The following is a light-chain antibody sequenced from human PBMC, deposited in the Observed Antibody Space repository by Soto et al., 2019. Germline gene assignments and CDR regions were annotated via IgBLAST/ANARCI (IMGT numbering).Light chain of an antibody. CDR1: SSSIGSNY. CDR3: AAWDDSLSGSYVV. Sequence: QSVLTQPPSASGTPGQRVTISCSGTSSSIGSNYVYWYQQLPGMAPKLLISINNQRPSGVPDRFSGSKSGTSASLTISGLRSEDEADYYCAAWDDSLSGSYVVFGGGTKLTVL. CDR2: INN. J-gene: IGLJ2*01. V-gene: IGLV1-47*02.